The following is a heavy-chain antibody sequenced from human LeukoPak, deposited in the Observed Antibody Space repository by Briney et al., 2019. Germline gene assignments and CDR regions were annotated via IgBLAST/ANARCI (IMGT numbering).Heavy chain of an antibody. CDR2: ISHTEGT. Sequence: SETLSLTCGVFGVSINDYYWSWIRQSPGKGQEWIGEISHTEGTRYNPSLESRVTMSVGTSENQLSLKLIFVTAADTAVYYCARIRCGHSGSVCYNHWGLGTLVTVSS. V-gene: IGHV4-34*01. D-gene: IGHD3-9*01. J-gene: IGHJ1*01. CDR1: GVSINDYY. CDR3: ARIRCGHSGSVCYNH.